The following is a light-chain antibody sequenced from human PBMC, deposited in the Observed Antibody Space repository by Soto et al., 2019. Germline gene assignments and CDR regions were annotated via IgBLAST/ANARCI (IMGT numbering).Light chain of an antibody. CDR3: QQYSVYWT. V-gene: IGKV1-5*01. CDR2: DAS. J-gene: IGKJ1*01. Sequence: DIEMTQSPSTLSASIGDGVTITCRASESISGWLAWYQQQPGKAPKVLIYDASSWAGGVPSRFTGSGSGTEFTLTINSLQPDDFATYYCQQYSVYWTFGQGTKVDIK. CDR1: ESISGW.